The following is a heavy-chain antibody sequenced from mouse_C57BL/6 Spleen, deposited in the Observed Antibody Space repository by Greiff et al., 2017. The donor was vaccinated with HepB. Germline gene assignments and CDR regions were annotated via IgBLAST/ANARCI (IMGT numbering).Heavy chain of an antibody. J-gene: IGHJ4*01. CDR2: IYPGDGDT. CDR3: AKVTFYAMDY. V-gene: IGHV1-82*01. CDR1: GYAFSSSW. Sequence: QVQLKESGPELVKPGASVKISCKASGYAFSSSWMNWVKQRPGKGLEWSGRIYPGDGDTNYNGKFKGKATLTADKSSSTAYMQLSSLTSEDSAVYFCAKVTFYAMDYWGQGTSVTVSS.